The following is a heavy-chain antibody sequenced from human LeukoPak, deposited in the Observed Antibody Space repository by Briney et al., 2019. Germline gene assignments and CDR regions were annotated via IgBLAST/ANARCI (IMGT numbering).Heavy chain of an antibody. V-gene: IGHV3-23*01. J-gene: IGHJ4*02. CDR3: AIKILGYYPFLS. CDR2: IAGGGGSI. CDR1: GFIFDNYA. D-gene: IGHD2-15*01. Sequence: DPGGSLRLSCAASGFIFDNYAMAWIRQAPGKGLEWVSSIAGGGGSISYAESVKGRFTISRDNAKSSLYLQMDDLRAGDTATYFCAIKILGYYPFLSWGPGTLVVVSS.